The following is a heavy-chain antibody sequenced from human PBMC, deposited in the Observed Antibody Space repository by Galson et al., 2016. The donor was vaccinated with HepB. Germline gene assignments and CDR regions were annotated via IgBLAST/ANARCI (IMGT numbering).Heavy chain of an antibody. Sequence: QSGAEVKKPGESLKISCKGSGYIFSSFWIAWVRQMPGNGLEWMGITYPDDSDTRYSLSFEGQVTISADKSVNTAYLQWSSLKTSDTAMYYCVRQECAYCSGGAVDYWGQGTLVTVSS. CDR3: VRQECAYCSGGAVDY. V-gene: IGHV5-51*01. CDR1: GYIFSSFW. CDR2: TYPDDSDT. D-gene: IGHD2-15*01. J-gene: IGHJ4*02.